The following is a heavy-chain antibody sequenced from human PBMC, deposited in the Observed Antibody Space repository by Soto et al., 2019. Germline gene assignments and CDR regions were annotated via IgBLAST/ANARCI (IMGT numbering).Heavy chain of an antibody. J-gene: IGHJ6*03. D-gene: IGHD6-13*01. Sequence: EMQLVESGGGLVQPGGSLRLSCAASGFTFSSYWMSWVRQAPGKGLEWVANIKQDGSEKYYVDSVKGRFTISRDNAKNSLYLQMNSLRAEDTAVYYCARESGDSSSWYWPDYYYYYYMDVWGKGTTVTVSS. CDR1: GFTFSSYW. CDR3: ARESGDSSSWYWPDYYYYYYMDV. V-gene: IGHV3-7*01. CDR2: IKQDGSEK.